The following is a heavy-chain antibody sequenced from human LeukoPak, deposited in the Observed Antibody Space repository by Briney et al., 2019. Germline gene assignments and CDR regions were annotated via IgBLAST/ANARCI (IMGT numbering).Heavy chain of an antibody. J-gene: IGHJ6*03. CDR3: ARTYSSSWYMSYYYYYMDV. CDR2: MNPNSGNT. CDR1: GYTFTSYD. Sequence: ASVKVSCKASGYTFTSYDINWVRQATGQGLEWMGWMNPNSGNTGYAQKFQGRVTMTRNTSISTAYMELSSLRSEDTAVYYCARTYSSSWYMSYYYYYMDVWGKGTTVTVSS. D-gene: IGHD6-13*01. V-gene: IGHV1-8*01.